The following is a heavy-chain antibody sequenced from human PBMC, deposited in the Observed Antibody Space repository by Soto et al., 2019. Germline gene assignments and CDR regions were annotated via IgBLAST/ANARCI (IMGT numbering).Heavy chain of an antibody. D-gene: IGHD4-4*01. CDR2: IRGSGGRT. J-gene: IGHJ4*02. V-gene: IGHV3-23*01. CDR3: AKGLASKSRYYFDY. Sequence: GGPLRLCCAASGVIFSSYAMGWVRQAPRKGLEWVSSIRGSGGRTYYADTVKGRFIISRDSSKNTMYLQINSQRDKATAAYYGAKGLASKSRYYFDYWAQGTLVTVSS. CDR1: GVIFSSYA.